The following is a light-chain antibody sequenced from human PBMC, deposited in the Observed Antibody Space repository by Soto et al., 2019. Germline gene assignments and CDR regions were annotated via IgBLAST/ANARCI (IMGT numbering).Light chain of an antibody. CDR3: GAWDESLNGFYV. Sequence: SVLTQPPSASGTPGQRVTISCSGSSSNIGSNTVNWYQQLPGTAPKLLIYGNSQRPSGVPDRFSGSKSGTSASLAISGLQSEDEADYYCGAWDESLNGFYVFGTGTKGTVL. V-gene: IGLV1-44*01. CDR2: GNS. J-gene: IGLJ1*01. CDR1: SSNIGSNT.